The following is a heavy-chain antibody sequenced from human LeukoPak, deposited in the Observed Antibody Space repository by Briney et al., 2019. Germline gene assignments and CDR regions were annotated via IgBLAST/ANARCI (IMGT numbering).Heavy chain of an antibody. CDR3: ARDLVGNDFWSGYYTGYFL. J-gene: IGHJ4*02. CDR1: GVTFSSYW. CDR2: RKQDGSEK. V-gene: IGHV3-7*01. Sequence: PGGSLRLSCAASGVTFSSYWMSWVRQAPGKGLEWVANRKQDGSEKYYVDSVKGRFTISRDNAKNSLYLQMNSLRAEDTAVYYCARDLVGNDFWSGYYTGYFLWGQGTLVTVSS. D-gene: IGHD3-3*01.